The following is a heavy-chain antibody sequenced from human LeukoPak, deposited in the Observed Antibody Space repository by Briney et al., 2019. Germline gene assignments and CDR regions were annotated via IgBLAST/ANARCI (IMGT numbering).Heavy chain of an antibody. V-gene: IGHV3-48*02. CDR1: GFTFSNYN. Sequence: GGSLRLSCAASGFTFSNYNMNWVRQAPGKGLEWISYISSSGRTTNYADSVKGRFTISRDNAKNSLYLQMNSLKDGDTAVYYCATSGTYSFAYWGQGTLVTVSS. D-gene: IGHD1-26*01. J-gene: IGHJ4*02. CDR2: ISSSGRTT. CDR3: ATSGTYSFAY.